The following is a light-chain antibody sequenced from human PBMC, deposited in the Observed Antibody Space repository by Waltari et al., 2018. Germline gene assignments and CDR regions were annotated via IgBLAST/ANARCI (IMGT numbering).Light chain of an antibody. V-gene: IGKV3-15*01. CDR2: GAS. J-gene: IGKJ1*01. Sequence: EIVMTQSPATLSVSPGDRATISCRASQRVSSNLAWYQQKPGQAPRLLIYGASTRATGIPARFSGSGSGTEFTVTISSMQSEDFAVYYCQQYNNWPRTFGHGTKVEIK. CDR1: QRVSSN. CDR3: QQYNNWPRT.